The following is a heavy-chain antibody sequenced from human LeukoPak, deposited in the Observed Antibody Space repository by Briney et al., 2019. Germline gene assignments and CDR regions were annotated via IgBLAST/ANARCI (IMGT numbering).Heavy chain of an antibody. J-gene: IGHJ4*02. Sequence: ASVKVSCKASGYTFTSYDINWVRQATGQGLEWMGWMNPSSGNTGYAQKFQGRVTMTRNTSISTAYMELSSLRSEDTAVYYCASMRDGYNWAANYWGQGTLVTVSS. CDR1: GYTFTSYD. D-gene: IGHD5-24*01. CDR3: ASMRDGYNWAANY. CDR2: MNPSSGNT. V-gene: IGHV1-8*01.